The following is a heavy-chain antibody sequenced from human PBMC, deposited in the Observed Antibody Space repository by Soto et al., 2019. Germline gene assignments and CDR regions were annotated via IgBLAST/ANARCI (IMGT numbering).Heavy chain of an antibody. J-gene: IGHJ4*02. Sequence: QITLKESGPTLLKPSETLTLTCTFSEFSLSTSGVAVGWIRQPPGKALEWLALIYWDDDKRYSPSLKSRLTITKDTSKNQVVLTMTNMDPADTATYYCARGVPFDYWGQGTLVTVSS. CDR1: EFSLSTSGVA. CDR3: ARGVPFDY. D-gene: IGHD3-10*01. V-gene: IGHV2-5*02. CDR2: IYWDDDK.